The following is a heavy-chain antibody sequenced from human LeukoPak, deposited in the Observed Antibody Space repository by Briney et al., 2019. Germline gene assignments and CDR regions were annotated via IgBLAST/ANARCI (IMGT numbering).Heavy chain of an antibody. CDR3: AKELLWFGQPNRDY. D-gene: IGHD3-10*01. Sequence: GGSLRLSCAASGFTFSSYAMSWVRQAPGKGLEWVSAISGSGGSTYYADSVKGRFTISRDNSKNTLYLQINSLRAEDTAVYYCAKELLWFGQPNRDYWGQGTLVTVSS. CDR1: GFTFSSYA. V-gene: IGHV3-23*01. J-gene: IGHJ4*02. CDR2: ISGSGGST.